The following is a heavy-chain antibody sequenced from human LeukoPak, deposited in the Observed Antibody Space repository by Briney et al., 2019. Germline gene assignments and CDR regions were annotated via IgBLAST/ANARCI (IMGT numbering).Heavy chain of an antibody. D-gene: IGHD3-16*02. CDR2: IYYSGST. CDR3: WRYTGRAAEYFQH. Sequence: SETLSLTCTVSGGSISSYYWICIRQPPGKGLEWSGYIYYSGSTNYNPSRKSRVTISVNTSKNQFSLKLNSVTGADTAGYFCWRYTGRAAEYFQHWGQGPLVTVSS. CDR1: GGSISSYY. V-gene: IGHV4-59*08. J-gene: IGHJ1*01.